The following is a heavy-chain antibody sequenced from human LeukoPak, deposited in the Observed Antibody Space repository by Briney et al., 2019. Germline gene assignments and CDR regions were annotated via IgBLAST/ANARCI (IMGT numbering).Heavy chain of an antibody. CDR1: GGSISSGDYY. J-gene: IGHJ2*01. Sequence: SQTLSLTCTVSGGSISSGDYYWSWIRQPPGKGLEWIGYIYYSGSTYYNPSLKSRVTISVDTSKNQFSLKLSSVTAADTAVYYWARVRRDYDSSGYFRCWYFDLWGRGTLVTVSS. CDR2: IYYSGST. CDR3: ARVRRDYDSSGYFRCWYFDL. D-gene: IGHD3-22*01. V-gene: IGHV4-30-4*01.